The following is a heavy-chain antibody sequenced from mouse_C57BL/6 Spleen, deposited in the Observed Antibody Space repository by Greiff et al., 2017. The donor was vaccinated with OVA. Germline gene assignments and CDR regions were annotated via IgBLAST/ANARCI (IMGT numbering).Heavy chain of an antibody. CDR3: AREAPGEGFAY. Sequence: QVQLQQSGAELVRPGTSVKVSCKASGYAFTNYLIEWVKQRPGQGLEWIGVINPGSGGTNYNEKFKGKATLTADKSSSTAYMQLSSLTSEDSAVYYCAREAPGEGFAYWGQGTLVTVSA. J-gene: IGHJ3*01. V-gene: IGHV1-54*01. CDR1: GYAFTNYL. D-gene: IGHD4-1*01. CDR2: INPGSGGT.